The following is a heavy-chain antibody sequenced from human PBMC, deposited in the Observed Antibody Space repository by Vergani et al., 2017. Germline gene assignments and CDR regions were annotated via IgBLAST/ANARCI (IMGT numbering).Heavy chain of an antibody. J-gene: IGHJ4*02. Sequence: QVQLQESGPGLVKPSETLSLTCAVSGYSISSGYYWGWIRQPPGKGREWIGRIYHSGSTYYNPSLKSRVTISVDTSKNQFSLKRSSVTAADTAVYYCARPGPYSSGWYYFDYWGQGTLVTVSS. CDR3: ARPGPYSSGWYYFDY. CDR1: GYSISSGYY. D-gene: IGHD6-19*01. V-gene: IGHV4-38-2*01. CDR2: IYHSGST.